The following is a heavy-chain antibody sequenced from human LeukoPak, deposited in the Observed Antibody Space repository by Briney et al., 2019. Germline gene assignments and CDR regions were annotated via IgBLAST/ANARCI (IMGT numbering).Heavy chain of an antibody. Sequence: PSETLSLTGAVYGGSFSGYDWSWIRQPPGKGREWIGEINHSGSTNYNPSLKSRVTISVDTSKNRFSLKLSSVTAADTAVYYCARVSGSGWVYWGQGTLVTVSS. CDR3: ARVSGSGWVY. D-gene: IGHD6-19*01. V-gene: IGHV4-34*01. CDR2: INHSGST. CDR1: GGSFSGYD. J-gene: IGHJ4*02.